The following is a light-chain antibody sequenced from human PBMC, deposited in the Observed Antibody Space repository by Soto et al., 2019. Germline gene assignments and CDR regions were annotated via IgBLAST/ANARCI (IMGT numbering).Light chain of an antibody. J-gene: IGKJ1*01. V-gene: IGKV1-5*03. Sequence: DIQMTQSPSTLSASVGDRVTITSRASQSISGSLAWYQQKAGKAPKLLIYEASNLKSGVPSRFSGSGSGTEYTLTISSLQPDDSASYYCQQYNGYWTFGQGTRVEIK. CDR2: EAS. CDR1: QSISGS. CDR3: QQYNGYWT.